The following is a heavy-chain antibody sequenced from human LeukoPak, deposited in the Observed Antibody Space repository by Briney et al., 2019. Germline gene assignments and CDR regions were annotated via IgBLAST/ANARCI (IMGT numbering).Heavy chain of an antibody. CDR2: IRSKSHGGST. CDR3: TTFADSWTPLSFDY. V-gene: IGHV3-15*01. D-gene: IGHD3/OR15-3a*01. Sequence: GGSLRLSCAASGFTLSNVWVSWVRQAPGKGLEWVGRIRSKSHGGSTDYAAPVKDRFTISRDDSGNTLYLQMNSLKTEDTAVYYCTTFADSWTPLSFDYWGQGTLVTVSS. CDR1: GFTLSNVW. J-gene: IGHJ4*02.